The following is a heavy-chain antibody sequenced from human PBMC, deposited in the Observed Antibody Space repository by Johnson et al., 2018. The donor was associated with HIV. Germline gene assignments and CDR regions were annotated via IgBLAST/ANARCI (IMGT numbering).Heavy chain of an antibody. CDR3: TTGFAAFDI. J-gene: IGHJ3*02. Sequence: QLVESGGGLVKPGGSLRLSCAASGFTFSDYYMSWIRQAPGKGLEWVSYISSSGSTIYYADSVKGRFTISRDNSKNTLYLQINSLKTEDTAVYYCTTGFAAFDIWGQGTMVTVSS. CDR2: ISSSGSTI. V-gene: IGHV3-11*01. CDR1: GFTFSDYY.